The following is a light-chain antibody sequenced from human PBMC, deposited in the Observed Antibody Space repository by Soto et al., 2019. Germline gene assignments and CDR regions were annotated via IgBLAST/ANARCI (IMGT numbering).Light chain of an antibody. V-gene: IGKV3D-20*02. Sequence: EIVLTQSPGTLSLSPGERATLPCRASQSVSNNYLAWYQQKPGQAPRLLIYGASNRATGIPDRFSGSGSGTDFTLTISRLEPEDFAVYYCQQRSSAITFGQGTRLEIK. CDR1: QSVSNNY. CDR2: GAS. CDR3: QQRSSAIT. J-gene: IGKJ5*01.